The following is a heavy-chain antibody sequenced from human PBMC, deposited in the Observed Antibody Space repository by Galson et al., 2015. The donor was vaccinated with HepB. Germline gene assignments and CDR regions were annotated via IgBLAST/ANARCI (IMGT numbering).Heavy chain of an antibody. CDR2: ISSSSSYI. Sequence: SLRLSCAASGFTFSSYSMNWVRQAPGKGLEWVSSISSSSSYIYYADSVKGRFTISRDNAKNSLYLQMNSLRAEDTAVYYCARDHFVEMATIFDYWGQGTLVTVSS. J-gene: IGHJ4*02. CDR3: ARDHFVEMATIFDY. CDR1: GFTFSSYS. D-gene: IGHD5-24*01. V-gene: IGHV3-21*01.